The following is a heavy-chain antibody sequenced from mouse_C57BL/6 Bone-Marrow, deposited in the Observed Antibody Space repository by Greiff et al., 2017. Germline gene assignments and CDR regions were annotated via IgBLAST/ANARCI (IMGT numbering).Heavy chain of an antibody. J-gene: IGHJ2*01. Sequence: VQLQQPGAELVMPGASVKLSCKASGYTFTSYWMHWVKKRPGQGLEWIGEIDPSDSYTNYNQKFKGKSTFTVDKSSSTAYMQLSSLTSEDSAVYYCAREGITTVVPFDYWGQGTTLTVSS. CDR1: GYTFTSYW. D-gene: IGHD1-1*01. CDR3: AREGITTVVPFDY. V-gene: IGHV1-69*01. CDR2: IDPSDSYT.